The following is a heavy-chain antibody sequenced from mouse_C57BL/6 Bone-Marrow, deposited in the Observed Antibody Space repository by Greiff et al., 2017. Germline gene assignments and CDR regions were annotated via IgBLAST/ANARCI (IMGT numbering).Heavy chain of an antibody. CDR3: ARWVGGTWFAY. V-gene: IGHV1-9*01. J-gene: IGHJ3*01. CDR2: ILPGRGST. CDR1: GYTFTGYW. Sequence: VQLQQSGAELMKPGASVKLSCKATGYTFTGYWIEWVKQRPGHGLEWIGEILPGRGSTNYNEKFKGKATFTADTSSNTAYMQRSSLTTEDSAIYYCARWVGGTWFAYGGQGTLVTVSA.